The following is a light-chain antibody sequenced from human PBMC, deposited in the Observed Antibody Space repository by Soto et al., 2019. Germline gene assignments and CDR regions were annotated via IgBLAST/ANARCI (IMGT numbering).Light chain of an antibody. J-gene: IGLJ3*02. Sequence: QSALTQPPSASGSPGQSVSISCTGTSSDIGAYNFVSWYQQHPGKAPRLMIYGVSKRPSGVPDRFSGSKSGNTASLTVSGLQAEDEGDYYCSSYAGSNNWVFGGGTKLTVL. CDR1: SSDIGAYNF. CDR3: SSYAGSNNWV. V-gene: IGLV2-8*01. CDR2: GVS.